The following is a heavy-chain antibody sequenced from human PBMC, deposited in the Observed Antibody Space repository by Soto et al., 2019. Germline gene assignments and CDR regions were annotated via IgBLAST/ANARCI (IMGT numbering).Heavy chain of an antibody. CDR1: GFTFSSYS. J-gene: IGHJ4*02. CDR3: AREVSVTISSLDY. D-gene: IGHD4-4*01. Sequence: PGGSLRLSCAASGFTFSSYSMNWVRQAPGKGLEWVSYISSSSSTIYYADTVKGRFTISRDNAKNLLYLQMNSLRDEDKAVYYCAREVSVTISSLDYWGQGTLVTVSS. V-gene: IGHV3-48*02. CDR2: ISSSSSTI.